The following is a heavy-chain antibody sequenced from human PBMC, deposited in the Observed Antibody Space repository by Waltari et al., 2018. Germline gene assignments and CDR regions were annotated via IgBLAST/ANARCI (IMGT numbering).Heavy chain of an antibody. D-gene: IGHD2-15*01. CDR2: INDSGST. CDR3: ARKKKNCSGGSCYSYWYFDL. Sequence: QVQLQQWGAGLLKPSETLSLTCAVYGGSFSGYYWSWIRQPPGKGLEWIGEINDSGSTNYNPSRKIRVTISVDTSKNQFSLKLSSVTAADTAVYYCARKKKNCSGGSCYSYWYFDLWGRGTLVTVSS. V-gene: IGHV4-34*01. CDR1: GGSFSGYY. J-gene: IGHJ2*01.